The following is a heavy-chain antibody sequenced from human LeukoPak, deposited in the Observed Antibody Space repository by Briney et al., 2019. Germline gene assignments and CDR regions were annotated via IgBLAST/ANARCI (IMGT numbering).Heavy chain of an antibody. J-gene: IGHJ4*02. D-gene: IGHD3-22*01. CDR1: GGSISSYY. CDR2: IYYSGST. Sequence: SETLSLTCTVSGGSISSYYWSWIRQPPGKGLEWIGYIYYSGSTNYNPSLKGRVTISVDTSKNQFSLKLSSVTAADTAVYYCARGTYYYDSSGYYYVDSFDYWGQGTLVTVSS. V-gene: IGHV4-59*01. CDR3: ARGTYYYDSSGYYYVDSFDY.